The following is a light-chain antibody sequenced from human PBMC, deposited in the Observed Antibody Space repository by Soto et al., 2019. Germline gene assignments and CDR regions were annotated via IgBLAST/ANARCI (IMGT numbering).Light chain of an antibody. J-gene: IGKJ1*01. V-gene: IGKV1-13*02. Sequence: AIQLTQSPSSLSASVGDRVTITCRASQGISTLLAWYQQKPGKAPKVLIYKASSLASGVPSRFSGGGSGTEFTLTISSLQPEDVATYHCQQHTTFGQGTKVEI. CDR2: KAS. CDR1: QGISTL. CDR3: QQHTT.